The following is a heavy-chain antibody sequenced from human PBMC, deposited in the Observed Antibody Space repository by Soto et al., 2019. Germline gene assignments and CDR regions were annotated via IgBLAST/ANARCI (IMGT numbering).Heavy chain of an antibody. CDR1: GGSISSYY. D-gene: IGHD6-19*01. J-gene: IGHJ4*02. Sequence: SETLSLTCTVSGGSISSYYWSWIRQPPGKGLEWIGYIYYSGSTNYNPSLKSRVTISVDTSKNQFSLKLSSVTAADTAVYYCAIGHAPSSYFDYWGQGTLVTVSS. CDR2: IYYSGST. CDR3: AIGHAPSSYFDY. V-gene: IGHV4-59*01.